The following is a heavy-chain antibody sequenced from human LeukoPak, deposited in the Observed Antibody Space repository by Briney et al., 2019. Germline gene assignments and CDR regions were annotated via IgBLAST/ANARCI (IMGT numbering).Heavy chain of an antibody. CDR3: AKTAAVESDY. CDR1: GFTFSSYG. J-gene: IGHJ4*02. V-gene: IGHV3-30*18. D-gene: IGHD6-19*01. Sequence: GGSLRLSCAASGFTFSSYGMHWVSQAPGKGLEWVAVISYDGSNKYYADSVKGRFTISRDNSKNTLYLQMNSLRAEDTAVYYCAKTAAVESDYWGQGTLVTVSS. CDR2: ISYDGSNK.